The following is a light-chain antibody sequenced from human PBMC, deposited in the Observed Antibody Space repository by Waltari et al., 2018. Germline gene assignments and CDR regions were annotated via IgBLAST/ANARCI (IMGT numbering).Light chain of an antibody. CDR2: DAS. V-gene: IGKV1-33*01. CDR1: QDIADY. J-gene: IGKJ4*01. CDR3: QQDDDLPVT. Sequence: DIQMTQSPSSLSASVGDRVTITCQASQDIADYLNWYQQKPGKDPKLLIYDASHLETGVPSRFSGSGSGTKFTFTISSLQPEDIATYYCQQDDDLPVTFGGGTKVEIK.